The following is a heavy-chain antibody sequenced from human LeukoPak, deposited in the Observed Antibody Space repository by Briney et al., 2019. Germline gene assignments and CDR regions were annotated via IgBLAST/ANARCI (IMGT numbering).Heavy chain of an antibody. D-gene: IGHD2-2*02. Sequence: SETLSLTCTVSNGSISSYYWSWIRRPPGKELEWIGYIYYSGSTNYNPSLKSRVTISVDTSKNQFSLKLSSVTAADTAVYYCARDSLYDYYYYAMDVWGQGTTVTVSS. J-gene: IGHJ6*02. CDR1: NGSISSYY. CDR3: ARDSLYDYYYYAMDV. V-gene: IGHV4-59*01. CDR2: IYYSGST.